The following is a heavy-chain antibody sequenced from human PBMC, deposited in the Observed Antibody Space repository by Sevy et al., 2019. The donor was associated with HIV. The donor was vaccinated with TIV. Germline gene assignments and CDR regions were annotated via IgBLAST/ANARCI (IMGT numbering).Heavy chain of an antibody. Sequence: ASVKVSCKVSGYTLTELSMHWVRQAPGKGLEWTGGFDPEDGETIYAQKFQGRVTMTEDTSTDTAYMELSSLRSEDTAVYYCATKGAGGYYYYGMDVWGQGTTVTVSS. J-gene: IGHJ6*02. CDR2: FDPEDGET. CDR1: GYTLTELS. CDR3: ATKGAGGYYYYGMDV. V-gene: IGHV1-24*01. D-gene: IGHD2-15*01.